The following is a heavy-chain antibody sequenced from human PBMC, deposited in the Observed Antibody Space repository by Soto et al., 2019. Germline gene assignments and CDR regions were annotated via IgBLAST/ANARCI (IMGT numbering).Heavy chain of an antibody. J-gene: IGHJ4*02. D-gene: IGHD2-15*01. CDR2: ISASGGST. CDR1: GFTFSSYA. V-gene: IGHV3-23*01. Sequence: EVQLLESGGGLVQPGGSLRLSCAASGFTFSSYAMNWVRQAPGKGLEWVSAISASGGSTYYADSVKGRFTISRDNSKNTLYLHMNSLRAEDTAEYYCAKELVVVAAGDYWGQGTLVTVSS. CDR3: AKELVVVAAGDY.